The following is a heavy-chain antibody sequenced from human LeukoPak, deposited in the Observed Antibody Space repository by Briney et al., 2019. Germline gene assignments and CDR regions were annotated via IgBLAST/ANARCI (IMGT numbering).Heavy chain of an antibody. CDR3: AKLTASFDY. D-gene: IGHD2-21*02. Sequence: GGSLRLSCAASGFTFSSYAMSWVRQAPGKGLEWVSAISGSGGSTYYADSVKGRLTISIDNSKITLYLQMNSLRAEDTAVYYCAKLTASFDYWGQGTLVTVSS. J-gene: IGHJ4*02. V-gene: IGHV3-23*01. CDR1: GFTFSSYA. CDR2: ISGSGGST.